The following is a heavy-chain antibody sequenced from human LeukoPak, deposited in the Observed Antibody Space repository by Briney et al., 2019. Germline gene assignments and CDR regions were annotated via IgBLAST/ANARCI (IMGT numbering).Heavy chain of an antibody. CDR2: ISYDDGSNK. CDR1: GFTFSTYA. D-gene: IGHD2-2*02. Sequence: GRSLRLSCAASGFTFSTYALRWVRQAPGKGLEWLAVISYDDGSNKYYADSVKGRFTISRDNSKNTLYLQMNSLRTEDTAVYYCARESGGNTPYYFDYWGQGTLVTVSS. J-gene: IGHJ4*02. CDR3: ARESGGNTPYYFDY. V-gene: IGHV3-30*04.